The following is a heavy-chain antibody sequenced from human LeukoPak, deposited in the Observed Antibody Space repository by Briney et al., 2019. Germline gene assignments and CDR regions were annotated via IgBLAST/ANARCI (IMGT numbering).Heavy chain of an antibody. CDR2: IIPIFGTA. Sequence: ASVKVSCKASGGTFSSYAISWVRQAPGQGLEWMGGIIPIFGTANYAQKFQGRVTITADKSTSTAYMELGSLRSEDTAVYYCASKHLERATLSSIAARRSGYYYYMDVWGKGTTVTVSS. CDR3: ASKHLERATLSSIAARRSGYYYYMDV. J-gene: IGHJ6*03. CDR1: GGTFSSYA. D-gene: IGHD6-6*01. V-gene: IGHV1-69*06.